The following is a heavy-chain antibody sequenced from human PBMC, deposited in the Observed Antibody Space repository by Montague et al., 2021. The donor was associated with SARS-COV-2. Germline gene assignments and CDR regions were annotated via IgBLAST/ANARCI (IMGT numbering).Heavy chain of an antibody. J-gene: IGHJ6*03. Sequence: SETLSLTCAVHGGSFSTYSWNWIRQPPGKGLEWIGEIHHGGSTNYNPSLKSRVIISADTSKNQFSLKLTSVAAADTAVYYCARLGDGVVPSPILGVGPYYSYYYMDVWGKGTTVTVSS. V-gene: IGHV4-34*01. CDR2: IHHGGST. D-gene: IGHD3-10*01. CDR1: GGSFSTYS. CDR3: ARLGDGVVPSPILGVGPYYSYYYMDV.